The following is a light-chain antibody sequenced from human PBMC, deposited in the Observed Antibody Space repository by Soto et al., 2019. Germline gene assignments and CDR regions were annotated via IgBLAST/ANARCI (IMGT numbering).Light chain of an antibody. J-gene: IGKJ1*01. CDR1: QSVSNNY. CDR3: QQYGSSGT. V-gene: IGKV3-20*01. Sequence: MLMTHSPGTLALSSGEIATLSCRASQSVSNNYLAWYQQKPGQAPRLLIYGASNRATGIPDRFSGSGSGTDFTLTISRLEPEDFAVYYCQQYGSSGTFGQGTKVDI. CDR2: GAS.